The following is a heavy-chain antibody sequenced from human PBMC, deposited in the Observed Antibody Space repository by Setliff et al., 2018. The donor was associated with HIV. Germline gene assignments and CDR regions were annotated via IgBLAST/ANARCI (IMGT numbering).Heavy chain of an antibody. Sequence: SETLSLTCAVYGGSFSDYYWSWIRQPPGKGLEWIGEINHSGSTNYNPSLKSRVTISVDTSKNQFSLKLSSVTAADTAVYYCARGGRSLAAQTWFDP. V-gene: IGHV4-34*01. J-gene: IGHJ5*02. D-gene: IGHD6-6*01. CDR2: INHSGST. CDR3: ARGGRSLAAQTWFDP. CDR1: GGSFSDYY.